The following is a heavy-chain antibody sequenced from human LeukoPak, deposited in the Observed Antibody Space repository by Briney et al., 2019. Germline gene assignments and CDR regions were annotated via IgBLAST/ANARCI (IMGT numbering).Heavy chain of an antibody. CDR2: IIPIFGTE. Sequence: GASVKVSCKASGGTFTSYAISWVRQAPGQGREWMGGIIPIFGTENNAQKIQGRVTITADKSTSTAYMELSSLRSEDTAVYYCARGTPPHYYGDLDYWGQGTLVTVSS. J-gene: IGHJ4*02. CDR3: ARGTPPHYYGDLDY. CDR1: GGTFTSYA. D-gene: IGHD4-17*01. V-gene: IGHV1-69*06.